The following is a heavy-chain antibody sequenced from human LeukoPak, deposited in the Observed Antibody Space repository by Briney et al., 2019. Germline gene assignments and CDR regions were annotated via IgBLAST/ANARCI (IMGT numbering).Heavy chain of an antibody. J-gene: IGHJ4*02. CDR2: ISGSGGST. CDR1: GFTFSSYA. CDR3: AKDLAGIAAALLSGYFDY. D-gene: IGHD6-13*01. Sequence: GGSLRLSCAASGFTFSSYAMSWVRQAPGKGLEWVSAISGSGGSTYYADSVKGRFTISRDNSKNTLYLQMNSLRAEDTAVYYCAKDLAGIAAALLSGYFDYWGQGTLVTVSS. V-gene: IGHV3-23*01.